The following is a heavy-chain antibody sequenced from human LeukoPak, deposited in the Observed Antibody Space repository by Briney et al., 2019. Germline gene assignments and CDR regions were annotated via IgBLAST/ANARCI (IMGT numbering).Heavy chain of an antibody. CDR3: ARDSASGWYHAN. V-gene: IGHV3-53*01. D-gene: IGHD6-19*01. Sequence: GGSLRLSCVASGFTVSTNYMSWVRQAPGKRLEWVSVIYSGGTTYYADSVQGRFTISRDNSKNTLYLQMNSLRAEDTAVYYCARDSASGWYHANWGQGTLVTVSS. J-gene: IGHJ4*02. CDR1: GFTVSTNY. CDR2: IYSGGTT.